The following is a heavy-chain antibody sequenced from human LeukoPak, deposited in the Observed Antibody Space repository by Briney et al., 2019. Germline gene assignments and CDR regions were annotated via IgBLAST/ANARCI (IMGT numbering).Heavy chain of an antibody. J-gene: IGHJ4*02. D-gene: IGHD1-26*01. CDR2: IRSKAYGGTT. CDR1: GFTFGDYA. CDR3: TRDRGSYPRYYFDY. Sequence: QPGGSLRLSCTASGFTFGDYAMSWVRQAPGKGLEWVGFIRSKAYGGTTEYAASVKGRFTISRDDSKSIAYLQMNSLKTEDTAVYYCTRDRGSYPRYYFDYWGQGTLVTVSS. V-gene: IGHV3-49*04.